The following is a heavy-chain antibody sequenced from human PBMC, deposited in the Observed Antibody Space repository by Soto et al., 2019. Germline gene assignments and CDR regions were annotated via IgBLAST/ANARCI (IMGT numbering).Heavy chain of an antibody. J-gene: IGHJ4*02. CDR1: GFTFNDYA. CDR2: ISNRSSSA. CDR3: AKAFCDAATCFPCES. D-gene: IGHD2-21*01. Sequence: EVHLVQSGGGLVQPGESLSLSCVASGFTFNDYAMHWVRQTPGKGLEWVAAISNRSSSAYYADSVKGRFTISRDKSTKPLSLPMPTLRVEDTAVYFCAKAFCDAATCFPCESWGEGTPVAVSP. V-gene: IGHV3-23*04.